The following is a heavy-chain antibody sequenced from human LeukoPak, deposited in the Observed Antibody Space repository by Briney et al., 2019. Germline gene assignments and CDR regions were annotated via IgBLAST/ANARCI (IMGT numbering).Heavy chain of an antibody. Sequence: GESLKISCKGSGYSFTTYWIGWVRQMPGKGLEWMGIIYPGDSDTRYSPSFQGQVTISGDKSISTAYLQWSSLKASDTAMYYCARLSRSAVVVVAATYFDYWGQGTLVTVSS. CDR1: GYSFTTYW. D-gene: IGHD2-15*01. CDR2: IYPGDSDT. J-gene: IGHJ4*02. CDR3: ARLSRSAVVVVAATYFDY. V-gene: IGHV5-51*01.